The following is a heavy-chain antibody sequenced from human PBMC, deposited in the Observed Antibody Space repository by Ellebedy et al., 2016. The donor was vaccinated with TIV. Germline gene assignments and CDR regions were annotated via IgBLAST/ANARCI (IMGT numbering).Heavy chain of an antibody. J-gene: IGHJ4*01. V-gene: IGHV3-23*01. CDR3: VKEGGNGDHPTTFDC. CDR1: GFTFNSYA. CDR2: ISGSGGNT. Sequence: PGGSLRLSCAASGFTFNSYAMSWVRQAPGKGLEWVSVISGSGGNTYYADSVKGRFTISRDNSKNTLYLQMNSLRAEDTALYYCVKEGGNGDHPTTFDCWGHGTLVTVSS. D-gene: IGHD4-17*01.